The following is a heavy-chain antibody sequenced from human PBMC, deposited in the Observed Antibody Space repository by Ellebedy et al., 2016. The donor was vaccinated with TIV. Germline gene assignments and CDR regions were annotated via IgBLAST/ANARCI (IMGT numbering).Heavy chain of an antibody. CDR1: GFTFSSSA. J-gene: IGHJ5*02. CDR2: ISTTGGGT. CDR3: AREAHDYGGKVP. V-gene: IGHV3-23*01. Sequence: GGSLRLSXAASGFTFSSSAMSWVRQAPGKGLEWVSAISTTGGGTYYADSVKGRFTISRDNAKNSLYLQMNSLRAEDTAVYYCAREAHDYGGKVPWGQGTLVTVSS. D-gene: IGHD4-23*01.